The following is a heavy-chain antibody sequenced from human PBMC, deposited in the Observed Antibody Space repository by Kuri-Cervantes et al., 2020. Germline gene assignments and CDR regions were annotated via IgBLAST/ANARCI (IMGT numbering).Heavy chain of an antibody. D-gene: IGHD5-18*01. CDR1: GYTFPSYA. CDR2: INAGNGNT. J-gene: IGHJ4*02. Sequence: ASVKVSCKASGYTFPSYAMHWVRQAPGQRLEWMGWINAGNGNTKYSQKFQGRVTITRDTSASTAYMELSSLRSEDTAVYYCARAPIQLWPKRLDYWGQGTLVTVSS. V-gene: IGHV1-3*01. CDR3: ARAPIQLWPKRLDY.